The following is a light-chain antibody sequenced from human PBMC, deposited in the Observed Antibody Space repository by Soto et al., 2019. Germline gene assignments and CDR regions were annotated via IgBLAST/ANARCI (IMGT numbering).Light chain of an antibody. J-gene: IGKJ3*01. CDR2: LGS. CDR1: QSLLHGNGYSY. CDR3: MQALQTAS. Sequence: DIVMTQSPLSLSVTPGEPASISCRSNQSLLHGNGYSYLDWYLQKPGQTPQLLIYLGSHRASGVPDRFSGSGSRTDFTLKISRVEAEDVGFYYCMQALQTASFGPGTKVDIK. V-gene: IGKV2-28*01.